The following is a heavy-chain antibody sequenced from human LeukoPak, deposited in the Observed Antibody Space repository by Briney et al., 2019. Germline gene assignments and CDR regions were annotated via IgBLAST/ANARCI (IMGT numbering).Heavy chain of an antibody. CDR3: AKDARRFGELFCGE. Sequence: GGSLRLSCAASGFTFSSYAMSWVRQAPGKGLEWVSAISGSGGSTYYADSVKGRFTISRDNSKNTLYLRMNSLRAEDTAVYYCAKDARRFGELFCGEWGQGTLVTVSS. J-gene: IGHJ4*02. CDR2: ISGSGGST. D-gene: IGHD3-10*01. CDR1: GFTFSSYA. V-gene: IGHV3-23*01.